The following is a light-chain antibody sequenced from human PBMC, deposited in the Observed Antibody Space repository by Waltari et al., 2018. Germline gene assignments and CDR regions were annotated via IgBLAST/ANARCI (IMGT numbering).Light chain of an antibody. CDR3: CSYADSRTWV. CDR2: QVN. Sequence: QSVLTQPASVSGSPGQSITISCPGTSPDIRYYNLLPWYQQYPGNAPKVMIYQVNKRPSETSNRFSGSKSGNTASLTISGLQAEDEADYYCCSYADSRTWVFGGGTKLTVL. J-gene: IGLJ3*02. CDR1: SPDIRYYNL. V-gene: IGLV2-23*02.